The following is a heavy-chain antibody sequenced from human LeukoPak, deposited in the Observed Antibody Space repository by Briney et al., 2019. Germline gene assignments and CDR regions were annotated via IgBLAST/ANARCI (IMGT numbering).Heavy chain of an antibody. Sequence: TSETLSLTCAVYGGSFSGYYWSWIRQPPGKGLEWIGEINHSGSTNYNPSLKSRVTISVDTSKNQFSLKLSSVTAADTAVYYCARVDYVWGSYRYSDWFDPWGQGTLVTVSS. D-gene: IGHD3-16*02. CDR1: GGSFSGYY. J-gene: IGHJ5*02. V-gene: IGHV4-34*01. CDR2: INHSGST. CDR3: ARVDYVWGSYRYSDWFDP.